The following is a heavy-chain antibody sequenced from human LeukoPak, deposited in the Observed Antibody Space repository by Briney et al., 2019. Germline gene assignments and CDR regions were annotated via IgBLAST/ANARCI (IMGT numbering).Heavy chain of an antibody. J-gene: IGHJ4*02. V-gene: IGHV3-23*01. CDR3: AKSLAVPGSPDQ. Sequence: GSLRLSCAASGFTFTYSAMTWVRQAPGKGLEWVSTVSGSGGNTYYADSVKGRFTISRDNSENTVSLQMNSPRAQDTAVYYCAKSLAVPGSPDQWGQGTLVTVSS. D-gene: IGHD6-19*01. CDR2: VSGSGGNT. CDR1: GFTFTYSA.